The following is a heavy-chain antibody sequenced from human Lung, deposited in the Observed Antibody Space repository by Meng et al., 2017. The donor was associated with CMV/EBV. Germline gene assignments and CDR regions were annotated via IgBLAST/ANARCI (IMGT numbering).Heavy chain of an antibody. Sequence: VALPHSRHGLVKPSQTLSLTCTVSGGSIRRGDYYWSWIRQPPGKGLEWIGYIYYSGSTYYNPSLKSRVTISVDTSKNQFSLKLSSVTAADTAVYYCARDRTTGRYFDYWGQGTLVTVSS. V-gene: IGHV4-30-4*01. CDR1: GGSIRRGDYY. CDR3: ARDRTTGRYFDY. CDR2: IYYSGST. D-gene: IGHD4-11*01. J-gene: IGHJ4*02.